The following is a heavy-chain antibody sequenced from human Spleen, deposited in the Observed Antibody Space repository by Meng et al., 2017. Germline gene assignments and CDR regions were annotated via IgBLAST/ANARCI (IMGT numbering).Heavy chain of an antibody. J-gene: IGHJ4*02. Sequence: GSLRLSCAVYGGSFSGYYWSWIRQPPGKGLEWIGEINHSGSTNYNPSLKSRVTISVDTSKNQFSLKLSSVTAADTAVYYCARGGSSGWYDYFDDWGQGTLVTVSS. CDR3: ARGGSSGWYDYFDD. V-gene: IGHV4-34*01. CDR1: GGSFSGYY. D-gene: IGHD6-19*01. CDR2: INHSGST.